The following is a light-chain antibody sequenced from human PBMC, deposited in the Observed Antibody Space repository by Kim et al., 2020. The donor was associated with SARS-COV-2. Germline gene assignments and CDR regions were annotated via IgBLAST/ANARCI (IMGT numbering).Light chain of an antibody. CDR3: SSFTTSFSYV. Sequence: QSALTQPASVSGSPGQSITISCTGTSSDVGGLNTVSWYQHHPGKAPKLMIYGVNKRPSGVSTRFSGSKSGNTASLTISGLQAEDETDYYCSSFTTSFSYVFGTGTKV. CDR2: GVN. J-gene: IGLJ1*01. CDR1: SSDVGGLNT. V-gene: IGLV2-14*03.